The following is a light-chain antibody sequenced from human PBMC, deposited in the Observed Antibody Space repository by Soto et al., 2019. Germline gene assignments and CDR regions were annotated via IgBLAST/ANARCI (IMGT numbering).Light chain of an antibody. J-gene: IGKJ1*01. CDR3: QQYNSYSTWT. V-gene: IGKV1-5*03. CDR2: KAS. CDR1: QSISSW. Sequence: DIQTTQCPSTLSASVGDRVTITCRSIQSISSWLAWYQQKPGKAPKLLIYKASSLESGVPSRFSGSGSGTEFTLTISSLQPDDFATYYCQQYNSYSTWTFGQGTKVDIK.